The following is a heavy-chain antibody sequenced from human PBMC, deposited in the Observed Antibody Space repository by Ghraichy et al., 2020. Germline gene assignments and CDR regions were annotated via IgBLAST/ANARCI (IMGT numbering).Heavy chain of an antibody. CDR2: ISSSSSYI. D-gene: IGHD3-22*01. V-gene: IGHV3-21*01. CDR1: GFTFSSYS. J-gene: IGHJ4*02. Sequence: GGSLRLSCAASGFTFSSYSMNWVRQAPGKGLEWVSSISSSSSYIYYADSVKGRFTISRDNAKNSLYLQMNSLRAEDTAVYYCARGDDSSGYYGFDYWGQGTLVTVSS. CDR3: ARGDDSSGYYGFDY.